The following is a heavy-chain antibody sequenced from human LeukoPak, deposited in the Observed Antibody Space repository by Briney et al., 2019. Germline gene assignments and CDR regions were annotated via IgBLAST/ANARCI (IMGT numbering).Heavy chain of an antibody. J-gene: IGHJ3*02. Sequence: ASVKVSCKASGYTFTSHGISWVRQAPGQGLEWMGWSNPYNGNTNYAPKIQGRVTMTTDTSTSTAYMELRSLTPDDTAVYYCARTYYYDSSGYSAFDIWGQGTMVTVSS. CDR2: SNPYNGNT. V-gene: IGHV1-18*01. CDR3: ARTYYYDSSGYSAFDI. D-gene: IGHD3-22*01. CDR1: GYTFTSHG.